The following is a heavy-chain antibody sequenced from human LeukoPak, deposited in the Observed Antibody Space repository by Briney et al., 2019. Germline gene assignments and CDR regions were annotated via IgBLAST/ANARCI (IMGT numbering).Heavy chain of an antibody. CDR3: ARESGGWYKTFNNWYFDL. D-gene: IGHD6-19*01. J-gene: IGHJ2*01. Sequence: PSDTLSLTCTVSGGSISRYYWSWIRQPAGKGLEWIGRIYTSGSTNYNPSLKSRVTMSVDTSKNQFSLRLSSVTAADTAVYYCARESGGWYKTFNNWYFDLWGSGTLVTVSS. V-gene: IGHV4-4*07. CDR2: IYTSGST. CDR1: GGSISRYY.